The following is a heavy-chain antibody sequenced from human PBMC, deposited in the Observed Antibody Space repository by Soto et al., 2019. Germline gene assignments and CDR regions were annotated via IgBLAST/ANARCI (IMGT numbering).Heavy chain of an antibody. CDR3: ARHSSSVGYYFDY. Sequence: QVQLQESGPGLVSPSGPRSLPSTASVGSATGVSYYWSGIRQPPGKGLEWIGYIYYSGSTNYNPSLKSRVTISVDTSKNQFSLKLSSVTAADTAVYYCARHSSSVGYYFDYWGQGTLVTVSS. J-gene: IGHJ4*02. CDR1: VGSATGVSYY. V-gene: IGHV4-61*01. D-gene: IGHD6-13*01. CDR2: IYYSGST.